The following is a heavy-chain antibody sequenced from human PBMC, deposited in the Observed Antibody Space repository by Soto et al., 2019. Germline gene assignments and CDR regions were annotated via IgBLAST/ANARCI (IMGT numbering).Heavy chain of an antibody. V-gene: IGHV3-23*01. D-gene: IGHD6-19*01. J-gene: IGHJ5*02. Sequence: PGGSLRLSWAASGFTFSSYAMSWVRQAPGKGLEWVSAISGSGGSTYYADSVKGRFTISRDNSKNTLYLQMNSLRAEDTAVYYCAKDRFSVAVADYNWFDPWGQGPLVTVSS. CDR3: AKDRFSVAVADYNWFDP. CDR1: GFTFSSYA. CDR2: ISGSGGST.